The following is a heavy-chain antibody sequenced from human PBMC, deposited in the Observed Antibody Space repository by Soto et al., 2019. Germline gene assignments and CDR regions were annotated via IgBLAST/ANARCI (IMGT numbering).Heavy chain of an antibody. Sequence: ASVKVSCKASGYTFTSYSMHWVRQAPGQRLEWMGWINAGNGNTKYSQKFQGRVTITRDTSASTAYMELSSLRSEDTAVYYCARVSVGPRGWLRLNYYYGMDGWGQGTTVTVSS. CDR2: INAGNGNT. J-gene: IGHJ6*02. CDR1: GYTFTSYS. CDR3: ARVSVGPRGWLRLNYYYGMDG. D-gene: IGHD5-12*01. V-gene: IGHV1-3*01.